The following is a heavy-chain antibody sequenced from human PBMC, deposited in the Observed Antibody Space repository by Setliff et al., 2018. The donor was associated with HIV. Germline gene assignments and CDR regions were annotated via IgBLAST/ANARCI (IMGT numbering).Heavy chain of an antibody. V-gene: IGHV3-30*07. CDR1: GFTFSSYA. Sequence: GGSLRLSCAASGFTFSSYAMHWVRQAPGKGLEWVAVISYDGSNKYYADSVKGRFTISRDNARDTLYLEMNSLRVEDTAVYYCARDFDWPQACWGQGTLVTVSS. CDR2: ISYDGSNK. J-gene: IGHJ4*02. D-gene: IGHD3-9*01. CDR3: ARDFDWPQAC.